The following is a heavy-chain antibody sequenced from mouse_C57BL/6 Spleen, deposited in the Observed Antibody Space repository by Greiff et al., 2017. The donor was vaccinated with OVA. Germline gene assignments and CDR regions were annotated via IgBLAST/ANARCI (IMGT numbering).Heavy chain of an antibody. V-gene: IGHV1-52*01. CDR1: GYTFTSYW. CDR3: ARYDGYYPWFAY. J-gene: IGHJ3*01. Sequence: VKLQQPGAELVRPGSSVKLSCKASGYTFTSYWMHWVKQRPIQGLEWIGNIDPSDSETHYNQKFKDKATLTVDKSSSTAYMQLSSLTSEDSAVYYCARYDGYYPWFAYWGQGTLVTVSA. CDR2: IDPSDSET. D-gene: IGHD2-3*01.